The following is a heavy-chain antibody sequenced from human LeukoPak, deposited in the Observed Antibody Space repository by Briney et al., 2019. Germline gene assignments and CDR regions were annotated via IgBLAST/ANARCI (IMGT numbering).Heavy chain of an antibody. D-gene: IGHD6-19*01. V-gene: IGHV4-4*02. Sequence: SETLSLTCAVSGGSISSSNWWSWVRQPPGKGLEWIGEIYHSGSTNYNPSLKSRVTISVDKSKNQFSLKLSSVTAAGTAVYFCASDTVVADGFFHSWGQGTLVTVSS. CDR3: ASDTVVADGFFHS. CDR2: IYHSGST. J-gene: IGHJ4*02. CDR1: GGSISSSNW.